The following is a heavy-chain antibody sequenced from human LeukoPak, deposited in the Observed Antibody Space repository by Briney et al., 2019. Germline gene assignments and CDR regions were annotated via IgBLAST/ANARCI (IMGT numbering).Heavy chain of an antibody. D-gene: IGHD2-2*01. J-gene: IGHJ3*02. CDR3: AKDHGEVPAAIHRDAFDI. CDR1: GFTFSSYA. CDR2: ISGSGGST. Sequence: PGGSLRLSCAASGFTFSSYAMSWVRQAPGKGLEWVSAISGSGGSTYYADSVKGRFTISRDNSKNTLYLQMNSLRAEDTAVYYCAKDHGEVPAAIHRDAFDIWGQGTMVTVSS. V-gene: IGHV3-23*01.